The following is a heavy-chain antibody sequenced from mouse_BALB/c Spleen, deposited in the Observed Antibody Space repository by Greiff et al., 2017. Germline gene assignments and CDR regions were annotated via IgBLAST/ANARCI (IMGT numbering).Heavy chain of an antibody. CDR2: INHSTGYT. J-gene: IGHJ3*01. CDR1: GYTFTSYW. Sequence: QVQLQQSGAELAKPGASVKMSCKASGYTFTSYWMHWVKQRPGQGLEWIGYINHSTGYTEYNQKFKDKATLTADKSSSTAYMQLSSLTSEDSAVYYCARYGNYFAYWGQGTLVTVSA. V-gene: IGHV1-7*01. D-gene: IGHD2-1*01. CDR3: ARYGNYFAY.